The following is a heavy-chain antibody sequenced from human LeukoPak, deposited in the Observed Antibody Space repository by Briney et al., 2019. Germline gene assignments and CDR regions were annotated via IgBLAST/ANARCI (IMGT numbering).Heavy chain of an antibody. CDR1: GYTFTGYG. V-gene: IGHV1-18*01. CDR2: ISAYNGNT. J-gene: IGHJ5*02. Sequence: ASVKVSCKASGYTFTGYGISWVRQAPGQGLEWMGWISAYNGNTNYAQKLQGRVTMTTGTSTSTAYMELRSLRSDDTAVYYCARGHPIAAAGSGFDPWGQGTLVTVSS. CDR3: ARGHPIAAAGSGFDP. D-gene: IGHD6-13*01.